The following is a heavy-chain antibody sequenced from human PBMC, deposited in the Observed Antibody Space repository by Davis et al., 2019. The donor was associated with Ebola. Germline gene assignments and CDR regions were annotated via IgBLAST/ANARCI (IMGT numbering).Heavy chain of an antibody. D-gene: IGHD5-12*01. CDR1: GGSFSGYY. J-gene: IGHJ6*02. Sequence: PSETLSLTCAVYGGSFSGYYWSWIRQPPGKGLEWIGEINHSGRTKYNPSLKSRVTISVDTSKNQFSLKLSSVTAAGTAVYYCARGAARYSGYDFTYYYYGMDVWGQGTTVTVSS. CDR2: INHSGRT. V-gene: IGHV4-34*01. CDR3: ARGAARYSGYDFTYYYYGMDV.